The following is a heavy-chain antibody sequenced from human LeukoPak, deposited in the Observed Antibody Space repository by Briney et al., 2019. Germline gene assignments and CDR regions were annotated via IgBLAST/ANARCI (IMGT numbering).Heavy chain of an antibody. CDR1: GGSISSYY. J-gene: IGHJ4*02. D-gene: IGHD1-26*01. Sequence: SETLSPTCTVSGGSISSYYWSWIRQPAGKGLEWIGRIYTSGSTNYNPSLKSRVTMSVDTSKNQFSLKLSSVTAADTAVYYCARGRDSGSYYFLDYWGQGTLVTVSS. CDR3: ARGRDSGSYYFLDY. CDR2: IYTSGST. V-gene: IGHV4-4*07.